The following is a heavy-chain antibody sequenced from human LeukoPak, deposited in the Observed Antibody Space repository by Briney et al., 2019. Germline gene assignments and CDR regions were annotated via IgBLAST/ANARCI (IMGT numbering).Heavy chain of an antibody. CDR1: GGTFSSYA. CDR2: VIPIFGTA. V-gene: IGHV1-69*13. CDR3: AKGPETAAAGPGLIAFDI. D-gene: IGHD6-13*01. Sequence: SVNVSCKASGGTFSSYAISWVRQAPGQGIEWMGGVIPIFGTANYEQKFQGRVTITADESTSTAYMELSSLRSEDTAVYYCAKGPETAAAGPGLIAFDIWGQGTMVTVSS. J-gene: IGHJ3*02.